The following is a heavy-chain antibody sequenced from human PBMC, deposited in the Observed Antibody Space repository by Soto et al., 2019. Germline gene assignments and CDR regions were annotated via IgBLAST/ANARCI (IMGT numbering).Heavy chain of an antibody. D-gene: IGHD5-18*01. J-gene: IGHJ4*02. CDR2: IYHSGST. V-gene: IGHV4-30-2*01. CDR3: ASSGLHLPGASYYFDY. Sequence: QLQLQESGSGLVKPSQTLSLTCAVSGGSISSGGYSWSWIRQPPGKGLEWIGYIYHSGSTYYNPSLKSRVTISVDRSKNQFSLKLSSVTAADTAVYYCASSGLHLPGASYYFDYWGQGTLVTVSS. CDR1: GGSISSGGYS.